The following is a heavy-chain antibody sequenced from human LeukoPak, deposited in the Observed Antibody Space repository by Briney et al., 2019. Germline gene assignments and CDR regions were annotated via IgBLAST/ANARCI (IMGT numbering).Heavy chain of an antibody. CDR1: GYTFTGYY. J-gene: IGHJ4*02. Sequence: ASVKVSCKASGYTFTGYYMHWVRQAPGQGLEWMGWIYPNSGGTNYAQKFQGRVTMTRDTSISTAYMELSRLRSDDTAVYYCAREWPDYYGSGSYYPLPPDYWGQGTLVTVSS. CDR3: AREWPDYYGSGSYYPLPPDY. V-gene: IGHV1-2*02. CDR2: IYPNSGGT. D-gene: IGHD3-10*01.